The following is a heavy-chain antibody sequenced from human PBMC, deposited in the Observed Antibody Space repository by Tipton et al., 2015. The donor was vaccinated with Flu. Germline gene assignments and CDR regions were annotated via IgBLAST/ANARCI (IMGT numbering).Heavy chain of an antibody. CDR3: ARDLWNDRRAYYYYGVDV. D-gene: IGHD1-1*01. CDR1: GGSISTTIYY. Sequence: LRLSCTVSGGSISTTIYYWCWVRQPPGKGLEWIGSIYYSGTTYYNPSLKGRVTISIDASKNQFSLDLTSLTAADTAVYYCARDLWNDRRAYYYYGVDVWGQGTTVTVPS. CDR2: IYYSGTT. J-gene: IGHJ6*02. V-gene: IGHV4-39*07.